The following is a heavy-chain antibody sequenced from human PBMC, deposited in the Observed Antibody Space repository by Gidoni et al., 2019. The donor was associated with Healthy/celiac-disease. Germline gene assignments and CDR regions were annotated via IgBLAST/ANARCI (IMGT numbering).Heavy chain of an antibody. CDR2: IIPILGIA. V-gene: IGHV1-69*04. CDR1: GGTFSSYA. J-gene: IGHJ4*02. D-gene: IGHD3-22*01. Sequence: QVQRVQSGAEVKKPGSSVKVSCKASGGTFSSYAISWVRQAPGQGLEWMGRIIPILGIANYAQKFQGRVTITADKSTSTAYMELSSLRSEDTAVYYCARDYYDSSTPGDYWGQGTLVTVSS. CDR3: ARDYYDSSTPGDY.